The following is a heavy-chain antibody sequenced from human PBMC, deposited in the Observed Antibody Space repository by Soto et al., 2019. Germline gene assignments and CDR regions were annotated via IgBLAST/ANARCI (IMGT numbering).Heavy chain of an antibody. CDR3: ASRSSGCYFDS. CDR1: GFTFSSYA. J-gene: IGHJ4*02. Sequence: EVQLLESGGGLVQPGGSLRLSCAASGFTFSSYAMNWVRQAPGKGLEWVSVISGSGGSTDYADSVKGRFTLSRYKSKITLYLQMNSLRAEDTAVYYCASRSSGCYFDSWGQGTLVTVSS. D-gene: IGHD6-19*01. V-gene: IGHV3-23*01. CDR2: ISGSGGST.